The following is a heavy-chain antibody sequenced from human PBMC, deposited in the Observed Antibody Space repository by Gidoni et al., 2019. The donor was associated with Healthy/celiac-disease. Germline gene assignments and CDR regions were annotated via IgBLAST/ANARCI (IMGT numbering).Heavy chain of an antibody. Sequence: QLQLVQSGAEVKKPGASVKVSCKASGYTFTSYGISWVRQAPGQGLEWMGLISAYNGNTNLAPKLPGRVTLTTDPSTSTAYIELRGLRSDDTAVYYCARMDYDSSCYIAAYFQHWGQGTLVTVSS. CDR3: ARMDYDSSCYIAAYFQH. J-gene: IGHJ1*01. V-gene: IGHV1-18*04. CDR1: GYTFTSYG. CDR2: ISAYNGNT. D-gene: IGHD3-22*01.